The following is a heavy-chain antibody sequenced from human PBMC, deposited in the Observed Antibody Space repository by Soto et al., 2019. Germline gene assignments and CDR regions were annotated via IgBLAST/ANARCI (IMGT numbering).Heavy chain of an antibody. V-gene: IGHV1-69*13. CDR3: AKLRDYYDSSGYENWFDP. CDR1: GGTFSSYA. D-gene: IGHD3-22*01. J-gene: IGHJ5*02. CDR2: IIPIFGTA. Sequence: ASVKVSCKASGGTFSSYAISWVRQAPGQGHEWMGGIIPIFGTANYAQKFQGRVTITADESTSTAYMELSSLRSEDTAVYYCAKLRDYYDSSGYENWFDPWGQGXLVTVSS.